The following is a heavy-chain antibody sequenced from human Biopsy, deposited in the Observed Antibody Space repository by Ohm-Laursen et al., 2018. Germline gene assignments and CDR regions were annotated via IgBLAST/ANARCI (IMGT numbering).Heavy chain of an antibody. J-gene: IGHJ6*02. CDR3: ARDVKRYCSGTSCYSGYFGMDV. D-gene: IGHD2-2*01. Sequence: TLSLTCTVSGGSVSDSFHFWSWIRQPPGKGLEWIGDVYYSGTTNYNPSLKSRLTISVDTSKNQFSLNLNSVTAADTAAYFCARDVKRYCSGTSCYSGYFGMDVWGQGTTVTVS. CDR1: GGSVSDSFHF. V-gene: IGHV4-61*01. CDR2: VYYSGTT.